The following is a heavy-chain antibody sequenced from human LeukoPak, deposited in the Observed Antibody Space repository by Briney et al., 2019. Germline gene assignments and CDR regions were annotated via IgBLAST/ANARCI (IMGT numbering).Heavy chain of an antibody. Sequence: GGSLRLSCAASGFTFSSYGMHWVRQAPGKGLEWVAVIWYDGSNKYYADSVKGRFTISRDNSKNTLYLQMNSLRAEDTAVYYCARTHKEGAAAFDYWGQGTLVTVSS. D-gene: IGHD6-13*01. CDR3: ARTHKEGAAAFDY. CDR1: GFTFSSYG. V-gene: IGHV3-33*01. CDR2: IWYDGSNK. J-gene: IGHJ4*02.